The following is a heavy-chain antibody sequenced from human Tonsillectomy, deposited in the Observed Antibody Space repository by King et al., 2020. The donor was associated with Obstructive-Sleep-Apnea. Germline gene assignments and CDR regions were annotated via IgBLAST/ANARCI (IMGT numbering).Heavy chain of an antibody. CDR3: ARDLDDYGGSYYYYGMDV. CDR1: GYTFTSYA. J-gene: IGHJ6*02. V-gene: IGHV7-4-1*02. D-gene: IGHD4-23*01. Sequence: QLVQSGSELKKPGASVKVSCKASGYTFTSYAMNLVRQSPGQGLEWMGWINTNTWNPTFAQGFTGRLVFSLETSVSTAYLQISSLKAEDTAVYYCARDLDDYGGSYYYYGMDVWGQGTTVTVSS. CDR2: INTNTWNP.